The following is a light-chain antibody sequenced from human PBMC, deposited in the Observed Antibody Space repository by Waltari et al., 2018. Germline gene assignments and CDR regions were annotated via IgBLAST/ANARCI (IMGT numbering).Light chain of an antibody. V-gene: IGLV1-44*01. CDR1: SSHIGRHT. CDR3: AAWDDSLNGRV. J-gene: IGLJ3*02. CDR2: STS. Sequence: HSVLTQPPSASGTPGQRVTLSCSGSSSHIGRHTVNWYQQLPGTAPKLLNYSTSQRPAGVPDRFSGSKSGTSASLDISGLQSEDEADYYCAAWDDSLNGRVFGGGTKLTVL.